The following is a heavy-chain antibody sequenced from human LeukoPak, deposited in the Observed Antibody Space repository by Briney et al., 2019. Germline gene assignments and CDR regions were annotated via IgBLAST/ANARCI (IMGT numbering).Heavy chain of an antibody. CDR2: INPILGIA. D-gene: IGHD2-2*03. CDR3: ARDLGYCSSTSCQDNWFDP. Sequence: ASVKVSCKASGGTFSSYAISWVRQAPGQGLEWMGRINPILGIANYAQKFLGRVTITADKSTSAAYMELSSLRSEDTAVYYCARDLGYCSSTSCQDNWFDPWGQGTLVTVSS. V-gene: IGHV1-69*04. J-gene: IGHJ5*02. CDR1: GGTFSSYA.